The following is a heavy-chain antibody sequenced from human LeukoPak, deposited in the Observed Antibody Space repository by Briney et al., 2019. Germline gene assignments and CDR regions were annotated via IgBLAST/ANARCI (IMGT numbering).Heavy chain of an antibody. CDR3: ATGIAAAGAMDV. CDR2: IYPGDSDT. CDR1: GYIFTSYW. Sequence: GESLKISCECSGYIFTSYWIGWVRQMRGKGLEWMGIIYPGDSDTRYSPSFQGHVTISADKSISTAYLQWSSLKASDTAMYYCATGIAAAGAMDVWGKGTTVTVSS. D-gene: IGHD6-13*01. V-gene: IGHV5-51*01. J-gene: IGHJ6*03.